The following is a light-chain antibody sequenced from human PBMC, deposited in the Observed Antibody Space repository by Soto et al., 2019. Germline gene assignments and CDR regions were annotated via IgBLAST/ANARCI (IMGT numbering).Light chain of an antibody. CDR3: CSYAGGTMYV. J-gene: IGLJ1*01. V-gene: IGLV2-23*01. CDR1: SSDVGSYNR. Sequence: QSALTQPASVSGSPGQSITISCAGTSSDVGSYNRVSWYQQHPHKAPNLIIYEDIKRPSGVSDRFSGSRSGNTASLTISGLQAEDEADYHCCSYAGGTMYVFGTGTKLTVL. CDR2: EDI.